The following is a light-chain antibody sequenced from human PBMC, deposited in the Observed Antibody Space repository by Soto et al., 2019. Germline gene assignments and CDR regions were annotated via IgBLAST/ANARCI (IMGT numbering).Light chain of an antibody. J-gene: IGKJ5*01. Sequence: EVVLTHSRYTLSLSPGRTPTLGCRASQSLRATYVAWYQQKPGQAPRLXIYFASTRASGIPARFSGSGSGTEFTLTISSLQSEDFAVYHCQQYSNWPLITFGQGTRLEIK. CDR1: QSLRATY. CDR3: QQYSNWPLIT. CDR2: FAS. V-gene: IGKV3-15*01.